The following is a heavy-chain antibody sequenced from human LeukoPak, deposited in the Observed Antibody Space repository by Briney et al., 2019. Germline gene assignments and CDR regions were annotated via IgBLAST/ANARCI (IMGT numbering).Heavy chain of an antibody. CDR1: GGSISSYY. CDR2: LYYTGST. CDR3: ARAIYDSSGFYQDYAFDI. V-gene: IGHV4-59*05. J-gene: IGHJ3*02. Sequence: SETLSLTCTVSGGSISSYYWSWIRQPAGKGLEWIGRLYYTGSTNYSPSLKSRVTISGDASKNQFSLKLNSVTAADTAVYYCARAIYDSSGFYQDYAFDIWGQGTMVTVSS. D-gene: IGHD3-22*01.